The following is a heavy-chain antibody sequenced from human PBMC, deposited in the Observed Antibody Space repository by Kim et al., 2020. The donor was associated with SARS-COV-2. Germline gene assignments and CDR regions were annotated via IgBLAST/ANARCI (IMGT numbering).Heavy chain of an antibody. CDR3: AKDLSELRYLDWSSSLSYLDY. CDR2: ISGSGGST. CDR1: GFTFSSYA. Sequence: GGSLRLSCAASGFTFSSYAMSWVRQAPGKGLEWVSAISGSGGSTYYADSVKGRFTISRDNSKNTLYLQMNSLRAEDTAVYYCAKDLSELRYLDWSSSLSYLDYWGQGTLVTVSS. J-gene: IGHJ4*02. V-gene: IGHV3-23*01. D-gene: IGHD3-9*01.